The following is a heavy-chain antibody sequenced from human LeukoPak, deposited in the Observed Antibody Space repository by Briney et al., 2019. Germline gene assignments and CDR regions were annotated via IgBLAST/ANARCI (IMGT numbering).Heavy chain of an antibody. D-gene: IGHD6-19*01. CDR3: ATEIEQWLGNWFDP. V-gene: IGHV3-33*01. CDR1: GFTFSSYG. J-gene: IGHJ5*02. Sequence: GGSLRLSCAASGFTFSSYGMPWVRQAPGKGLEWVAVIWYDGSNKYYADSVKGRFTISRDNSKNTLYLQMNSLRAEDTAVSYCATEIEQWLGNWFDPWGQGTLVTVSS. CDR2: IWYDGSNK.